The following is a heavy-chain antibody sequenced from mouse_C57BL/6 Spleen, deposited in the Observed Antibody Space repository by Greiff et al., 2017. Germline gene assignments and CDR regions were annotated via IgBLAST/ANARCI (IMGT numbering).Heavy chain of an antibody. D-gene: IGHD1-1*01. CDR3: EREYGSYYFDY. CDR2: IYPGSGST. V-gene: IGHV1-66*01. CDR1: GYSFTGYY. J-gene: IGHJ2*01. Sequence: QVQLQQSGPELVRPGASVTLSCKASGYSFTGYYIHWVKQRPGQGLEWIGWIYPGSGSTTYNQKFKGKATLTADPSSSPAYLQLRSLTSADSAVYDCEREYGSYYFDYWGQGTTLTVSS.